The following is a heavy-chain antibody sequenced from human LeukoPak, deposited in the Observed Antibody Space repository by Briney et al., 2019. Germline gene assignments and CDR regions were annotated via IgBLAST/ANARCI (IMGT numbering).Heavy chain of an antibody. CDR3: VKGSIDY. CDR1: GFIFDDYG. Sequence: GGSLRLSCAASGFIFDDYGMHWVRQAPGKVLEWVSGISWNSDIRAYADSVKGRFTISRDNAKNSLYLQMNSLRAVDTALYYCVKGSIDYWGQGTLVTVSS. V-gene: IGHV3-9*01. J-gene: IGHJ4*02. CDR2: ISWNSDIR.